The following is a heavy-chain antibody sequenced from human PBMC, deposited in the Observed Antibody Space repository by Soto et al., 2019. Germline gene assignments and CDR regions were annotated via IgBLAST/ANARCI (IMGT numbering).Heavy chain of an antibody. V-gene: IGHV4-39*01. D-gene: IGHD3-3*01. J-gene: IGHJ5*02. CDR2: IYYTGNT. CDR3: ARLGVTNWFDP. Sequence: SETLSLTCTVSGGSISSSTNYWGWIRQPPGQALEFIGQIYYTGNTYYNPSLKSRVTVSVDTSKNQFSLKLTSVTAADTAVYYCARLGVTNWFDPWGQGTLVTVSS. CDR1: GGSISSSTNY.